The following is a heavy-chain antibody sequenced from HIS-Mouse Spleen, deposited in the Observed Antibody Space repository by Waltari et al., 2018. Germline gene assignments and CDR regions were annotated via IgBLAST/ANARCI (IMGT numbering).Heavy chain of an antibody. CDR1: GYAFPRHA. V-gene: IGHV1-8*01. Sequence: QVQLGQSGVEVKRPGASVKVACKASGYAFPRHAISWVRQAPGQGLEWMGWMNPNSGNTGYAQKFQGRVTMTRNTSISTAYMELSSLRSEDTAVYYCARGLTGDLDYWGQGTLVTVSS. D-gene: IGHD7-27*01. CDR2: MNPNSGNT. J-gene: IGHJ4*02. CDR3: ARGLTGDLDY.